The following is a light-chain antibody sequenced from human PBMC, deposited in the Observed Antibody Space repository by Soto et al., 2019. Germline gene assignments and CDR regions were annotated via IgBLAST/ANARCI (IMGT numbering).Light chain of an antibody. CDR1: SSNIGSNT. V-gene: IGLV1-44*01. CDR3: AAWDESLNGLV. J-gene: IGLJ1*01. CDR2: NNN. Sequence: QSVLTQPPSASGTPGQRVTISCSGSSSNIGSNTVNWYQQLPGTAPKLLIYNNNQRRSGVPDRFSGSKSGTSASLAISGLQSEEEAAYYCAAWDESLNGLVFGTGTKLTVL.